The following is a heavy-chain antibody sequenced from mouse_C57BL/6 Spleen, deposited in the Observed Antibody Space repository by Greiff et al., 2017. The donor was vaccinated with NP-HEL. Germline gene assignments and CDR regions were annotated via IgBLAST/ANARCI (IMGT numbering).Heavy chain of an antibody. D-gene: IGHD1-1*01. CDR2: ISYDGSN. CDR3: ARAHYYGSSWSYAMDY. J-gene: IGHJ4*01. Sequence: EVKLLESGPGLVKPSQSLSLTCSVTGYSITSGYYWNWIRQFPGNKLEWMGYISYDGSNNYNPSLKNRISITRDTSKNQFFLKLNAVTTEDTATYYCARAHYYGSSWSYAMDYWGQGTSVTVSS. CDR1: GYSITSGYY. V-gene: IGHV3-6*01.